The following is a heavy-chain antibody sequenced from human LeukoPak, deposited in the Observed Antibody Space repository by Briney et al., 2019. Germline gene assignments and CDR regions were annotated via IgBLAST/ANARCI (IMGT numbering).Heavy chain of an antibody. Sequence: GGSLRLSCSASGFTVSSHYMSWVRQAPGKGLEWVSVIYSGGSTYYADSVKGRFTISRDNSKNTLYLQMDSLRTEGTAVYYCAKTHDYWGQGTLVTVSS. J-gene: IGHJ4*02. CDR2: IYSGGST. V-gene: IGHV3-66*02. CDR1: GFTVSSHY. CDR3: AKTHDY.